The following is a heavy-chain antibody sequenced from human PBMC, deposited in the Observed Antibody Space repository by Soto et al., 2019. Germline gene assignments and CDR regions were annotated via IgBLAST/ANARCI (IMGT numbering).Heavy chain of an antibody. V-gene: IGHV4-4*02. CDR3: ARGVTITMVRGVITDGYFDL. CDR2: IYHSGST. J-gene: IGHJ2*01. Sequence: QVQLQESGPGLVKPSGTLSLTCAVSGGFISSNNWWSWVRQPPGKGLEWIGEIYHSGSTNYNPSLTSRVTISVDKSKNQFSLKLSSVTAADTAVYYCARGVTITMVRGVITDGYFDLWGRGTLVTVSS. D-gene: IGHD3-10*01. CDR1: GGFISSNNW.